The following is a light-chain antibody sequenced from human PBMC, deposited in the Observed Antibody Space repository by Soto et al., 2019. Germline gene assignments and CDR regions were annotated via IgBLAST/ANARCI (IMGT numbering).Light chain of an antibody. Sequence: QSVLTQPASVSGSPGQSITISCTGTRRDVGGYNYVSWYQQYPGKSPKLLIYEVTHRPSGVSNRFSGSKSGNTASLTISGLQAEDQADYYCSSYTISNTLPVVFGTGTKLPVL. CDR2: EVT. CDR1: RRDVGGYNY. J-gene: IGLJ1*01. V-gene: IGLV2-14*01. CDR3: SSYTISNTLPVV.